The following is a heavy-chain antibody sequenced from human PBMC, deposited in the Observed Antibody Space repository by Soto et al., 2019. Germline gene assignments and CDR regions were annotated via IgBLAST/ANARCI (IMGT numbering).Heavy chain of an antibody. CDR3: ARNKWVDNSFDY. CDR2: INPNSGGT. J-gene: IGHJ4*02. V-gene: IGHV1-2*02. Sequence: ASVKVSCKASGYTFTGYYMHWVRQAPGQGLEWMGWINPNSGGTNYAQKFQGRVTMTRDTSISTAYMELSRLRPDDTAVYYCARNKWVDNSFDYWGQGTLVTVSS. CDR1: GYTFTGYY. D-gene: IGHD6-19*01.